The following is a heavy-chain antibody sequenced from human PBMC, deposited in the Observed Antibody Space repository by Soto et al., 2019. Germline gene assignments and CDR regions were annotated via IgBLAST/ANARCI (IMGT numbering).Heavy chain of an antibody. D-gene: IGHD2-8*01. Sequence: QVQLVQSGAEVKKPGASVKVSCKASGYTFTSYDINWVRQAIGQGLERMGWMNPNSGNTGYAQKFQGRLTMPRNTSISTAYMELSSLRSEDTAVYYCARMYCTNGVCYTWHASYYYYYGMDVWGQGTTVTVSS. CDR3: ARMYCTNGVCYTWHASYYYYYGMDV. V-gene: IGHV1-8*01. CDR1: GYTFTSYD. J-gene: IGHJ6*02. CDR2: MNPNSGNT.